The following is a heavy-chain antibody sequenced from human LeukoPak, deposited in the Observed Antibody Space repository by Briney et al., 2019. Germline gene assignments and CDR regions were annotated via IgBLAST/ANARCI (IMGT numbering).Heavy chain of an antibody. D-gene: IGHD5-24*01. CDR1: GFAFSNYA. CDR3: ARVRGGYNYAAFDI. V-gene: IGHV3-23*01. J-gene: IGHJ3*02. CDR2: FRGSGGTT. Sequence: QPGGSLRLACAASGFAFSNYAMTWVRQAPGKGLQWVSSFRGSGGTTHYADSVKGRFTMSSDNSNNTLYLQMNSLRAEDTAVYYCARVRGGYNYAAFDIWGQGTMVTVSS.